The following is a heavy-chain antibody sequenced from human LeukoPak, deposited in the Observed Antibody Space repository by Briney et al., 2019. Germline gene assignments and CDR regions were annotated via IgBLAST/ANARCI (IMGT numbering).Heavy chain of an antibody. V-gene: IGHV3-30*18. CDR2: ISYDGSNK. CDR1: GFTFSSYG. Sequence: GRSLRLSCAASGFTFSSYGMHWVRQAPGKGLEWVAVISYDGSNKYYADSVKGRFTISRDNSKNTPYLQMNSLRAEDTAVYYCAKPQGTAMALDYWGQGTLVTVSS. CDR3: AKPQGTAMALDY. J-gene: IGHJ4*02. D-gene: IGHD5-18*01.